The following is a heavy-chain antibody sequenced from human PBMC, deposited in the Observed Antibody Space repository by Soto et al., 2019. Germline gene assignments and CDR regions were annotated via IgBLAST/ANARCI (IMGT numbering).Heavy chain of an antibody. D-gene: IGHD1-26*01. CDR2: IVVGSGNT. V-gene: IGHV1-58*01. Sequence: RASVKVSCKASGFTFTSSAVQWVRQARGQRLEWIGWIVVGSGNTNYAQKLQERFTITRDMSTSTAYIELSSLRSEDTAVYYCASDPGDGGAPVPPRYYYYGMDVWGKGTTVTVSS. CDR1: GFTFTSSA. J-gene: IGHJ6*04. CDR3: ASDPGDGGAPVPPRYYYYGMDV.